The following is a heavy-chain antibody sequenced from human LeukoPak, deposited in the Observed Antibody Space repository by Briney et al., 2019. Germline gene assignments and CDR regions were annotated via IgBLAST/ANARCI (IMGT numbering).Heavy chain of an antibody. Sequence: ASVKVSCKASGYTLTGYYMHWVRQAPGQGLEWMGWINPNSGGTNYAQKFQGRVTMTRDTSISIAYMELSRLRSDDTAVYYCARELRRSYSSSDFDYWGQGTLVTVSS. V-gene: IGHV1-2*02. J-gene: IGHJ4*02. D-gene: IGHD6-6*01. CDR1: GYTLTGYY. CDR3: ARELRRSYSSSDFDY. CDR2: INPNSGGT.